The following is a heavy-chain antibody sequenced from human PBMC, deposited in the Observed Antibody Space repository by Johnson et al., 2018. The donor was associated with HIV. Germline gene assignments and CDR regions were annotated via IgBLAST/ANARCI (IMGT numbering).Heavy chain of an antibody. CDR1: GFTFSDYC. V-gene: IGHV3-11*04. D-gene: IGHD2-21*01. CDR3: SRDSFCGGYFSWGYIHRQKNEIDFDI. J-gene: IGHJ3*02. Sequence: QVQLVESGGGLVKPAGSLRLSCAASGFTFSDYCMSWVRQAPGKGLEWVSYISSSGSATHFAESVKGRFTISRDNAKNSLYLQMNRLRGEDTAVYFCSRDSFCGGYFSWGYIHRQKNEIDFDIWGQGTMVIVSS. CDR2: ISSSGSAT.